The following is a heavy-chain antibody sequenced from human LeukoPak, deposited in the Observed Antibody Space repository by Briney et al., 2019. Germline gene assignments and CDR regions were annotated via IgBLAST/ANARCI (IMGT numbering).Heavy chain of an antibody. Sequence: PGGSLRLSCAATGFTFSDYYMSWIRQAPGKGLEWVSAISGSGGSTYYADSVKGRFTISRDNSKNTLYLQMNSLRAEDTAVYYCAKDKFRSDAFDIWGQGTMVTVSS. CDR1: GFTFSDYY. D-gene: IGHD1-26*01. J-gene: IGHJ3*02. CDR3: AKDKFRSDAFDI. CDR2: ISGSGGST. V-gene: IGHV3-23*01.